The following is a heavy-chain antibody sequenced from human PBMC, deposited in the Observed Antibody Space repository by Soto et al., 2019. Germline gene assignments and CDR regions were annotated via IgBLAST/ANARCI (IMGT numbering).Heavy chain of an antibody. D-gene: IGHD3-10*01. V-gene: IGHV3-33*01. CDR1: GFTFSSYG. J-gene: IGHJ6*02. CDR2: IWYDGSNK. Sequence: PGGSLRLSCAASGFTFSSYGMHWVRQAPGKGLEWVAVIWYDGSNKYYADSVKGRFTISRDNSKNTLYLQMNSLRTEDTAVYYCAREKYYYGSGSSYYYYYYYGMDVWGQGTTVTVSS. CDR3: AREKYYYGSGSSYYYYYYYGMDV.